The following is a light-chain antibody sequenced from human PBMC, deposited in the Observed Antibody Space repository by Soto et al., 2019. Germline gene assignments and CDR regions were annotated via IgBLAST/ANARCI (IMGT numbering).Light chain of an antibody. CDR1: SSNIGAGYD. CDR2: GSD. V-gene: IGLV1-40*01. CDR3: QSFDSSLSGVV. J-gene: IGLJ2*01. Sequence: QLVLTQPPSVSGAPGQRVTISCTGSSSNIGAGYDVQWYQQLPRTAPKLLMCGSDNRPSGVPDRFSGSKSGTSASLAITGLQAEDEADYYCQSFDSSLSGVVFGGGTKLTVL.